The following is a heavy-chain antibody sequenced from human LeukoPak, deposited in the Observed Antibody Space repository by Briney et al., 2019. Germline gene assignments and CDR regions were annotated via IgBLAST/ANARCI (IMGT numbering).Heavy chain of an antibody. Sequence: GGSLRLSSAASGFTFSGYVMHWVRQAPGKGLEWVTFIHYDGSITYYADSVKGRFTISTDNSKNTLFLQMNSLRAEDTAVYYPARDLCHGLGPRFVHSWGQGTLVTVSS. CDR3: ARDLCHGLGPRFVHS. J-gene: IGHJ4*02. CDR1: GFTFSGYV. D-gene: IGHD3-10*01. CDR2: IHYDGSIT. V-gene: IGHV3-30*02.